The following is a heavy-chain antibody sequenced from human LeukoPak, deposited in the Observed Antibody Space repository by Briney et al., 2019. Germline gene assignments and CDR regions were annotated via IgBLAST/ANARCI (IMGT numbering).Heavy chain of an antibody. Sequence: ASVKVSCKASGYTFTSYYMHWVRQAPGQGLEWMGIINPSGGSTSYAQKFQGRVTTTRDTSTSTVYMELSSLRSEGTAVYYCARGVDCSGGSCYPNFDYWGQGTLVTVSS. CDR1: GYTFTSYY. J-gene: IGHJ4*02. CDR3: ARGVDCSGGSCYPNFDY. D-gene: IGHD2-15*01. CDR2: INPSGGST. V-gene: IGHV1-46*01.